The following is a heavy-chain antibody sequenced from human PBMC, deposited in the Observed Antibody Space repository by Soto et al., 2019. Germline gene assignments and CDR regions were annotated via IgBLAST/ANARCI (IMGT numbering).Heavy chain of an antibody. Sequence: QVQLVQSGAEVKKPGASVKVSCKASGYTFTSYGISWVRQAPGQGLEWMGWISAYTGNTNYAQKLQGRATMTTDTSTSAAYLELRSLRADDPAGCYCARGPDGFDPWGQGTLVTVSS. V-gene: IGHV1-18*01. CDR2: ISAYTGNT. CDR1: GYTFTSYG. J-gene: IGHJ5*02. CDR3: ARGPDGFDP.